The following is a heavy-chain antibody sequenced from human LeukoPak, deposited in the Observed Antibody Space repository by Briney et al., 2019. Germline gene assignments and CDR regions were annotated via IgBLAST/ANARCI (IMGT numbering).Heavy chain of an antibody. J-gene: IGHJ4*02. Sequence: GGSLRLSCAASAFTFSDYWMTWVRQAPGKGLERVAHIKEDGSEKYYVDSVKGRFTISRDNAKNSLYLQMNSLRAEDTAVYYCARDVSPWLSLYYFDYWGQGTLVTVSS. CDR2: IKEDGSEK. CDR1: AFTFSDYW. D-gene: IGHD3-22*01. V-gene: IGHV3-7*01. CDR3: ARDVSPWLSLYYFDY.